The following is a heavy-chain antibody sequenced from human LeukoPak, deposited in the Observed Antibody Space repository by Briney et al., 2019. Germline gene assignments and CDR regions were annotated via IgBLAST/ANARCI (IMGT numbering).Heavy chain of an antibody. Sequence: PGGSLRLSCAASGFTFSSYAMSWVRQAPGKGLEWVSAISGSGGSTYYADSVKGRFTISRDNSKNTLYLQMNSLRAEDTAVYYWSNPGKAKCFSGCNCYRLGQGTLVTGPS. CDR2: ISGSGGST. J-gene: IGHJ5*02. CDR1: GFTFSSYA. CDR3: SNPGKAKCFSGCNCYR. D-gene: IGHD3-22*01. V-gene: IGHV3-23*01.